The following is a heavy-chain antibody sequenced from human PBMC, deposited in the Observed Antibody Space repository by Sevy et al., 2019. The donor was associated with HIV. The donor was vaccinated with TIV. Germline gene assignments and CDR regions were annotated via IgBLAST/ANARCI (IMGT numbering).Heavy chain of an antibody. D-gene: IGHD5-12*01. Sequence: SETLSLTCTVSGGSISSYYWSWIRQPAGKGLEWIGRIYTSGSTNYNPSLKSRVTMSVDTSKNQFSLKLSSVTAADTAVYYCARGGYNSNYYYYGMDVWGQRTTVTVSS. V-gene: IGHV4-4*07. J-gene: IGHJ6*02. CDR2: IYTSGST. CDR3: ARGGYNSNYYYYGMDV. CDR1: GGSISSYY.